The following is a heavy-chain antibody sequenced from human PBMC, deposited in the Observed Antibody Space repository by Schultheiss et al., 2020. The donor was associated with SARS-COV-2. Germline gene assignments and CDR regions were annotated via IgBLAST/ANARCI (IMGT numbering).Heavy chain of an antibody. CDR3: ARGYCSGGSCYGVDY. Sequence: ASVKVSCKASGGTFSSYAISWVRQAPGQGLEYMGWISTYNGNTNYAQKMQGRVTLTADTYTSTAYMELRSLRSEDTAVYFCARGYCSGGSCYGVDYWGQGTLVTVSS. J-gene: IGHJ4*02. V-gene: IGHV1-18*01. D-gene: IGHD2-15*01. CDR2: ISTYNGNT. CDR1: GGTFSSYA.